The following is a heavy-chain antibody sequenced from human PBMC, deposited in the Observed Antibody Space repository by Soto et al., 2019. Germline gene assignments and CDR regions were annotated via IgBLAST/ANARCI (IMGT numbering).Heavy chain of an antibody. J-gene: IGHJ3*02. CDR2: IIPIFGTA. CDR3: ARTPESSEDAFDI. D-gene: IGHD3-22*01. V-gene: IGHV1-69*13. CDR1: GGTFSSYA. Sequence: SVKVSCKASGGTFSSYAISWVRQAPGQGLEWMGGIIPIFGTANYAQKFQGRVTITADESTSTAYMELSSLRSEDTAVYYCARTPESSEDAFDIWGQGTMVTVSS.